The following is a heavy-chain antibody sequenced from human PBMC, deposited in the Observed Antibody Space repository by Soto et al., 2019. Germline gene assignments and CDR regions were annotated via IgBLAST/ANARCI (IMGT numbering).Heavy chain of an antibody. CDR2: INHSGST. CDR1: GGSFSGYY. Sequence: SETLSLTCAVYGGSFSGYYWSWIRQPPGKGLEWIGEINHSGSTNYNPSLKSRVTISVDTSKNQFSLKLSSVTAADTAVYYCARGLLGYCSSTSCLGGGYYYYGMDVWGQGTTVTVSS. J-gene: IGHJ6*02. CDR3: ARGLLGYCSSTSCLGGGYYYYGMDV. D-gene: IGHD2-2*03. V-gene: IGHV4-34*01.